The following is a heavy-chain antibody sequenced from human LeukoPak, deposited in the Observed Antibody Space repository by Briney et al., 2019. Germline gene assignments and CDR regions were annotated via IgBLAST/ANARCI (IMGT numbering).Heavy chain of an antibody. CDR2: INGIGGST. CDR1: GFTFISYA. Sequence: RGSLRLSCAASGFTFISYAMSWVRQAPGKGLEWVSDINGIGGSTYYADSVKGRFAISRDNPKNFLYLQMNNLRDEDTALYHCARVMSRSGYYPAQDGAFEIWGQGKMVIVSS. V-gene: IGHV3-23*01. J-gene: IGHJ3*02. CDR3: ARVMSRSGYYPAQDGAFEI. D-gene: IGHD3-22*01.